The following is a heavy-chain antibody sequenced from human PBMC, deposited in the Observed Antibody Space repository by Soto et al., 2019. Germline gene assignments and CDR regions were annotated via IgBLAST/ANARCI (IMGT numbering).Heavy chain of an antibody. CDR3: ARQLWFGEFNWFDP. CDR2: IFSNDEK. V-gene: IGHV2-26*01. D-gene: IGHD3-10*01. CDR1: GFSLSNARMG. J-gene: IGHJ5*02. Sequence: SGPTLVNPTETFTLTCTVSGFSLSNARMGVGWIRQPPGKALEWLAHIFSNDEKSYSTSLKSRLTISKDTSKSQVVLTMTNMDPVDIATYYCARQLWFGEFNWFDPWGQGTLVTVSS.